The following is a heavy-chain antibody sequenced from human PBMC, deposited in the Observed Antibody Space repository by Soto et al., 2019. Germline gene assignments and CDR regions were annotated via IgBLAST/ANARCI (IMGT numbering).Heavy chain of an antibody. CDR3: ARSQGSSTSLEIYYYYYYGMDV. D-gene: IGHD2-2*01. V-gene: IGHV1-69*01. CDR1: GGTFSSYA. J-gene: IGHJ6*02. Sequence: QVQLVQSGAEAKKPGSSVKVSCKASGGTFSSYAISWVRQAPGQGLEWMGGIIPISGTANYAQKFQGRVMITADESTSTAYMELSSLRSEDTAVYYCARSQGSSTSLEIYYYYYYGMDVWGQGTTVTVSS. CDR2: IIPISGTA.